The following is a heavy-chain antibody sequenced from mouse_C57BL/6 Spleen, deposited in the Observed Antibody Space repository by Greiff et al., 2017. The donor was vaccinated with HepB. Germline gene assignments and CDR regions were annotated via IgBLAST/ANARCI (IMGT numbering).Heavy chain of an antibody. V-gene: IGHV1-82*01. D-gene: IGHD1-1*01. CDR2: IYPGDGDT. Sequence: QVQLQQSGPELVKPGASVKISCKASGYAFSSSWMNWVKQRPGKGLEWIGRIYPGDGDTNYNGKFKGKATLTAYNSSSTAYMQLSSLTSEDSAVYFCARSHYYGSSYWYFDVWGTGTTVTVSS. J-gene: IGHJ1*03. CDR3: ARSHYYGSSYWYFDV. CDR1: GYAFSSSW.